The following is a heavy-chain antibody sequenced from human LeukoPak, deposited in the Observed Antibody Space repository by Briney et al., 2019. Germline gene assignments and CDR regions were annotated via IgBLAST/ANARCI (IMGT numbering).Heavy chain of an antibody. Sequence: GASVKVSCKASGGTFSSYAISWVRQAPGQGLEWMGRIIPILGIANYAQKFQGRVTITTDESTSTAYMELSSLRSEDTAVYYCARDRKYYYDSSGYKGSFDIWGQGTMVTVSS. CDR2: IIPILGIA. CDR1: GGTFSSYA. D-gene: IGHD3-22*01. V-gene: IGHV1-69*04. CDR3: ARDRKYYYDSSGYKGSFDI. J-gene: IGHJ3*02.